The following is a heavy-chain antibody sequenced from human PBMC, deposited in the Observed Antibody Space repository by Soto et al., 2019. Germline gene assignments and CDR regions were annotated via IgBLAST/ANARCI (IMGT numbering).Heavy chain of an antibody. V-gene: IGHV3-74*01. CDR1: GFTFSGYW. D-gene: IGHD3-10*02. CDR2: INSDGSTT. CDR3: ARVEKYYDLRGPYYVFDY. J-gene: IGHJ4*02. Sequence: GGSLRLSCAASGFTFSGYWMHWVRQAPGKGLVWVSRINSDGSTTNYADSVKGRFTISRDNAKNTPFLEMNSLRAEDTAVYYCARVEKYYDLRGPYYVFDYWGQGTLVTVSS.